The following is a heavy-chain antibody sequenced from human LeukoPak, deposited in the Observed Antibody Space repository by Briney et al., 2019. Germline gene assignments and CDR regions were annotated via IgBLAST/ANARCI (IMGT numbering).Heavy chain of an antibody. V-gene: IGHV5-51*01. CDR3: ARLDLPAIRAVDY. CDR2: IYPGDSDT. CDR1: GYSFTSYW. D-gene: IGHD3-9*01. Sequence: GESLKISCKGSGYSFTSYWIGWVRQMPGKGLEWMGIIYPGDSDTRYSPSFQGQVTISADKSISASYLQWSSLAASDTAMYYCARLDLPAIRAVDYWGQGTLVTVSS. J-gene: IGHJ4*02.